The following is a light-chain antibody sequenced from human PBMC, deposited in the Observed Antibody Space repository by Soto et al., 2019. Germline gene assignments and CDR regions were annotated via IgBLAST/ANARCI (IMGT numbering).Light chain of an antibody. CDR2: DVS. CDR1: SSDVGGYNY. J-gene: IGLJ1*01. V-gene: IGLV2-14*01. CDR3: YSYTTSSTYV. Sequence: QSALTQPASVSGSPGQSITISCSGTSSDVGGYNYVSWYQQHPGKAPQVMIYDVSNRPSGVSNRFSGSKSGNTASLTISGLQAEDEADYYCYSYTTSSTYVFGTGTEVTVL.